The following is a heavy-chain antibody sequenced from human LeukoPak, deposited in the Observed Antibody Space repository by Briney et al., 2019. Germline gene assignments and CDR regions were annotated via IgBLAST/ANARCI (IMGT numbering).Heavy chain of an antibody. CDR3: ASRYSSCFDP. Sequence: SETLSLTCTVSGGSISSSSYYWGWIRQPPGKGLEWIGSIYYSGSTYYNPSLKSRVTISVDTSKNQFSLKLSSVTAADTAVYYCASRYSSCFDPWGQGTLVTVSS. V-gene: IGHV4-39*01. J-gene: IGHJ5*02. D-gene: IGHD6-13*01. CDR1: GGSISSSSYY. CDR2: IYYSGST.